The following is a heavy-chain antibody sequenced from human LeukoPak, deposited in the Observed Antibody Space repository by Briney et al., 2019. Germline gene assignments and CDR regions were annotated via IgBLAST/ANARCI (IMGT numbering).Heavy chain of an antibody. J-gene: IGHJ6*03. Sequence: SETLSLTCTVSGGSIYSSNYYWGWIRQTPGKGLEWIGSIYYRGSTYYNPSLKSRVTIAVDTSKNQFSLKLSSVTAADTAVYYCARDLVGGFGEYYYYMDVWGKGTTVTVSS. CDR1: GGSIYSSNYY. CDR2: IYYRGST. V-gene: IGHV4-39*07. D-gene: IGHD3-16*01. CDR3: ARDLVGGFGEYYYYMDV.